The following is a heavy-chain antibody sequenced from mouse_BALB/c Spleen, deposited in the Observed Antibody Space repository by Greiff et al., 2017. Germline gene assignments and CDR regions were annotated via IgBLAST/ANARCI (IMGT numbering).Heavy chain of an antibody. D-gene: IGHD3-2*02. CDR2: IDPADGNT. V-gene: IGHV14-3*02. J-gene: IGHJ1*01. CDR1: GFNIKDTY. CDR3: ATGHWYFDV. Sequence: VQLKESGAELVKPGASVKLSCTASGFNIKDTYMHWVKQRPEQGLEWIGRIDPADGNTKYDPKFQGKATITADTSSNTAYLQLSSLTSEDTAVYYCATGHWYFDVWGEGTTVTVSS.